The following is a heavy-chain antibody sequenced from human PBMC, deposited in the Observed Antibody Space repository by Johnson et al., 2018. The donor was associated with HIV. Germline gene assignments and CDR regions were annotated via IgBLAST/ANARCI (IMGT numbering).Heavy chain of an antibody. CDR1: GFTFSSYG. J-gene: IGHJ3*02. Sequence: QVQLVESGGGVVQPGGSLRLSCAASGFTFSSYGMHWVRQAPGKGLEWVAFIRYDGSNKYYADSVKGRFTISRDNSKNTLYLQMNSLRADDTAVYYCAKDGMLLRAFDIWGQGTMVTVSS. V-gene: IGHV3-30*02. D-gene: IGHD2-15*01. CDR3: AKDGMLLRAFDI. CDR2: IRYDGSNK.